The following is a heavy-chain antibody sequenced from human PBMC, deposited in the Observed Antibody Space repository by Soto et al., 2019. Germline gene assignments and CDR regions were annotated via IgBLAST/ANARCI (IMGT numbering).Heavy chain of an antibody. CDR1: GGSISSYY. CDR3: ARDVEAALDY. J-gene: IGHJ4*02. CDR2: IYYSGST. V-gene: IGHV4-59*01. D-gene: IGHD6-13*01. Sequence: KPSETLSLTCTVSGGSISSYYWSWIRQPPGKGLEWIGYIYYSGSTNYNPSLKSRVTISVDTSKNQFSLKLSSVTAADTAVYYCARDVEAALDYWGQGTLVTVSS.